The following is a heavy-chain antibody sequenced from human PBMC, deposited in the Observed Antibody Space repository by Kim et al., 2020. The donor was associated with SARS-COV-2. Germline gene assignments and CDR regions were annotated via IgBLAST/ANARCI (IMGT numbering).Heavy chain of an antibody. Sequence: DSVKGRFTISRDNSKNPLYLQMNSLRAEDTAVYYCAKCALTRVNWNYFDYWGQGTLVTVSS. CDR3: AKCALTRVNWNYFDY. D-gene: IGHD1-20*01. J-gene: IGHJ4*02. V-gene: IGHV3-23*01.